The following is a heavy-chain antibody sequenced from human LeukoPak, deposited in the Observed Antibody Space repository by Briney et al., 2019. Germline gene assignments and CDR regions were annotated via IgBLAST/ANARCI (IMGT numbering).Heavy chain of an antibody. CDR2: IGTAGDT. D-gene: IGHD4-17*01. CDR3: ARAPGDYGYYYYGMDV. V-gene: IGHV3-13*01. CDR1: GFTFSSYD. J-gene: IGHJ6*02. Sequence: PGGSLRLSCAASGFTFSSYDMHWVRQATGKGLEWVSAIGTAGDTYYPGSVKGRFTISRENAKNSLYLQMNSLSAGDTAVYYCARAPGDYGYYYYGMDVWGQGTTVTVSS.